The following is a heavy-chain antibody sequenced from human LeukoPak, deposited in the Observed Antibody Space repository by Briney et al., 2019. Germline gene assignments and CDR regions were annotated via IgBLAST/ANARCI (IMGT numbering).Heavy chain of an antibody. V-gene: IGHV3-23*01. CDR3: ARSSWNSQYYYYYYGMDV. CDR1: GFTFSTYG. D-gene: IGHD1-7*01. CDR2: ISGSGGST. Sequence: GGSLRLSCAASGFTFSTYGMHWVRQAPGKGLEWVSAISGSGGSTYYADSVKGRFTISRDNSKNTLYLQVNSLRAEDTAVYYCARSSWNSQYYYYYYGMDVWGHGTTVTVSS. J-gene: IGHJ6*02.